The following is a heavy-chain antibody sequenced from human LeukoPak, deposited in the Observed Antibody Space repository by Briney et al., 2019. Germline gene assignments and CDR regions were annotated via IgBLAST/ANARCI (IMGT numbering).Heavy chain of an antibody. CDR2: INHIGST. D-gene: IGHD2-15*01. J-gene: IGHJ6*03. V-gene: IGHV4-34*01. CDR3: ARGAVYCSGGSCYFYYYYYMDV. Sequence: SETLSLTCAVYGGSFSGYYWSWIRQPPGKGLEWIGEINHIGSTNYNPSLKSRVTISVDTSKNQFSLKLSSVTAADTAVYYCARGAVYCSGGSCYFYYYYYMDVWGRGTTVTVSS. CDR1: GGSFSGYY.